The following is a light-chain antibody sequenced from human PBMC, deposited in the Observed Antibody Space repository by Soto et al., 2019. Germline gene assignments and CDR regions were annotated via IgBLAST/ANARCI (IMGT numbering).Light chain of an antibody. CDR2: EVS. CDR1: SSDVGGYDY. J-gene: IGLJ3*02. CDR3: TSYTSSSTLEGV. V-gene: IGLV2-14*01. Sequence: QSALTQPASVSGSPGQSITISCTGTSSDVGGYDYVSWYQQHPGKAPKLVIYEVSNRPSGVSHRFSGSKSGNTASLTISGLQAEDEADYYCTSYTSSSTLEGVFGGGTKVTVL.